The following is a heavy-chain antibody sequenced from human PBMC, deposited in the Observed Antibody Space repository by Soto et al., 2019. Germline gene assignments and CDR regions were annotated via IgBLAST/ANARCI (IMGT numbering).Heavy chain of an antibody. CDR2: ISYDGSNK. J-gene: IGHJ5*02. CDR3: ARVRPLGYCTNGVCSPDNWFDP. D-gene: IGHD2-8*01. Sequence: RLSCAASGFTFSSYAMHWVRQAPGKGLEWVAVISYDGSNKYYADSVKGRFTISRDNSKNTLYLQMNSLRAEDTAVYYCARVRPLGYCTNGVCSPDNWFDPWGQGTLVTVSS. V-gene: IGHV3-30-3*01. CDR1: GFTFSSYA.